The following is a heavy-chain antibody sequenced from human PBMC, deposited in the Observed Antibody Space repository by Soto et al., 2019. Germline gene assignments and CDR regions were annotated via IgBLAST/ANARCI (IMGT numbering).Heavy chain of an antibody. CDR2: IISNGQTI. CDR3: ARKSYYRMNV. Sequence: QEQLVESGGGLVKPGGSLSLSGAALGFPLGDTSMGGIRRAPGKGLEWFSDIISNGQTIRYADSVKGRFTMSRDNAKNSLYLQMSSLSAEDTTVYYCARKSYYRMNVWGQGTTVTVSS. J-gene: IGHJ6*02. CDR1: GFPLGDTS. D-gene: IGHD3-22*01. V-gene: IGHV3-11*01.